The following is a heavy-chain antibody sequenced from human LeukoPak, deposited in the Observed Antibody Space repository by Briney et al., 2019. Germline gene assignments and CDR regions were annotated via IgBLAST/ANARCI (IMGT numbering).Heavy chain of an antibody. V-gene: IGHV1-46*01. CDR2: INPSGGST. CDR1: GYTFTSYY. J-gene: IGHJ4*02. D-gene: IGHD6-19*01. CDR3: ARTARSHSSGWYRTGYYFDY. Sequence: ASVKVSCKASGYTFTSYYMRWVRQAPGQGLEWMGIINPSGGSTSYAQKFQGRVTMTRDTSTSTVYMELSSLRSEDTAVYYCARTARSHSSGWYRTGYYFDYWGQGTLVTVSS.